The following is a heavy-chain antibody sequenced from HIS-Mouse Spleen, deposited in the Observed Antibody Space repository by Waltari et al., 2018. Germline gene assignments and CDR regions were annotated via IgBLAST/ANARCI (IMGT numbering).Heavy chain of an antibody. J-gene: IGHJ2*01. D-gene: IGHD6-13*01. CDR1: DGSNSSSSYA. CDR3: AREIPYSSSWYDWYFDL. CDR2: IYYSGST. V-gene: IGHV4-39*07. Sequence: QLQLQESGPGLRQPSDTLSLPCTVSDGSNSSSSYALAWIRRPPGKGLEWIGSIYYSGSTYSNPSLKRRVTISVDTSKNQFSLKLSSVTAADTAVYYCAREIPYSSSWYDWYFDLWGRGTLVTVSS.